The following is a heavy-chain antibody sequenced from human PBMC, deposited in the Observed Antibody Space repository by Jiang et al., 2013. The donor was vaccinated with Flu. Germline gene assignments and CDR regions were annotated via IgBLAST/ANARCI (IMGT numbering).Heavy chain of an antibody. CDR3: AKDLTGYSYAYDAFDI. Sequence: EVQLVESGGGLVQPGGSLRLSCAASGFTFSSYAMSWVRQAPGKGLEWISAISGSGGSTYYADSVKGRFTISRDNSKNTLYLQMNSLRAEDTAVYYCAKDLTGYSYAYDAFDIWGQGTMVTVSS. D-gene: IGHD5-18*01. CDR2: ISGSGGST. J-gene: IGHJ3*02. CDR1: GFTFSSYA. V-gene: IGHV3-23*04.